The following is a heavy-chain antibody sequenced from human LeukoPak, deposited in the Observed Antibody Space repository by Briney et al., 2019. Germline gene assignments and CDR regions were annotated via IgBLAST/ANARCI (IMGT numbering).Heavy chain of an antibody. D-gene: IGHD6-19*01. CDR1: GYTFTGYY. CDR3: ARDLNRIAVAGGTRYEFDY. V-gene: IGHV1-2*02. Sequence: GASVKVSCKASGYTFTGYYMHWVRQAPGQGLEWMGWINPNSGGTNYAQKFQGRVTMTRDTSISTAYMELSRLRSDDTAVYYCARDLNRIAVAGGTRYEFDYWGQGTLVTVSS. J-gene: IGHJ4*02. CDR2: INPNSGGT.